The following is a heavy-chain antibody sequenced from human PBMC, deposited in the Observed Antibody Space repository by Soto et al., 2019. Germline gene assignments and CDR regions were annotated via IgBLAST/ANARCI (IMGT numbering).Heavy chain of an antibody. Sequence: QVQLQESGPGLVRPSETLSLTCTVSGDSVSSSNYYWSWIRQSPVKGLEWIGYIFYSGSTNYNPSLKSRVTISVDTSKNQFSLKLKSVTAADTAVSYCARDLTTSGRHPPESTWGQGTLVTVS. D-gene: IGHD6-19*01. J-gene: IGHJ5*02. CDR1: GDSVSSSNYY. CDR3: ARDLTTSGRHPPEST. CDR2: IFYSGST. V-gene: IGHV4-61*01.